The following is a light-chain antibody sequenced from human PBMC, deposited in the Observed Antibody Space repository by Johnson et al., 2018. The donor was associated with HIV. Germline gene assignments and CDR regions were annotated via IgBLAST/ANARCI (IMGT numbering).Light chain of an antibody. Sequence: QSVLTQPPSLSAAPGQTVTISCSGSSSNIGNNYVSWYQQLPGTAPKLLIYDNDKRPSGIPDRLSGSKSGTSATLGITGLQTGDEADYYCGTWDSGLGALYVFGTGTKVTVL. CDR2: DND. CDR1: SSNIGNNY. CDR3: GTWDSGLGALYV. V-gene: IGLV1-51*01. J-gene: IGLJ1*01.